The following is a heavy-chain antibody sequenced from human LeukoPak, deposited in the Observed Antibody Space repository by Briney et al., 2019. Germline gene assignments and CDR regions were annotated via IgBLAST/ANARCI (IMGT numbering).Heavy chain of an antibody. CDR2: ISGSGGST. CDR3: AKTSGNTAMVVPFDY. CDR1: GFTSSSYA. V-gene: IGHV3-23*01. Sequence: GGSLRLSCAASGFTSSSYAMSWVRQAPGKGLEWVSAISGSGGSTYYADSVKGRFTISRDNSKNTLYLQLNSLRAEDTAVYYCAKTSGNTAMVVPFDYWGQGTLVTVSS. D-gene: IGHD5-18*01. J-gene: IGHJ4*02.